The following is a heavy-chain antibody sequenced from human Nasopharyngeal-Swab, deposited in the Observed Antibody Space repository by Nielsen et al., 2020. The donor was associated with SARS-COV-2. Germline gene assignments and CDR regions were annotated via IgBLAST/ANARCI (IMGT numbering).Heavy chain of an antibody. V-gene: IGHV3-30*03. D-gene: IGHD2-15*01. CDR2: ISSDGSDK. J-gene: IGHJ4*02. CDR3: AILLADTPDFAY. Sequence: GESLKISCVASRFTFSRWPMHWVRQAPGKGLEWVTVISSDGSDKQYVDSVKGRFTISRYNSKNTLYLQVKSLRAYDTGVYYCAILLADTPDFAYLGQGTLVTVSS. CDR1: RFTFSRWP.